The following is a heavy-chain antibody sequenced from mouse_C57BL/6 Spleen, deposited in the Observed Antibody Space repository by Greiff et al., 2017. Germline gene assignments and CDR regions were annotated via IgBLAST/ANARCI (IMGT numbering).Heavy chain of an antibody. CDR2: ITPSNGGT. J-gene: IGHJ3*01. CDR1: GYTFTSYG. V-gene: IGHV1-53*01. CDR3: AREIDEGWVAY. Sequence: QVQLQQPGPELVKPGASVKLSCKASGYTFTSYGMPWVKQRPGQGLEWIGNITPSNGGTNYNEKFKSKATLTVDKSSSTAYMQLRRRTSEDAAVYECAREIDEGWVAYRGQGTLVTVA.